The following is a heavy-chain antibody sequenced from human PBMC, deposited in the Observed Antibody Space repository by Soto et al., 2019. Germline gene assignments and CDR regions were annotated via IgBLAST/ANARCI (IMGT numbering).Heavy chain of an antibody. CDR1: GASISSGDYY. CDR2: IYSSGTT. J-gene: IGHJ6*02. Sequence: QVQLQESGPGLVKPSQTLSLTCTVSGASISSGDYYWTWIRQPPEKGLEWIGYIYSSGTTYYNPSLKSRVSIALDTSKNRFSLQLTSVTAADTGVYYCALRFGTAWGQGTTVTVSS. D-gene: IGHD5-12*01. CDR3: ALRFGTA. V-gene: IGHV4-30-4*01.